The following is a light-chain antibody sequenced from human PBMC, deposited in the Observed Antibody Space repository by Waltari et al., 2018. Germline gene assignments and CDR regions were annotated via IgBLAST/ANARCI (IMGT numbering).Light chain of an antibody. V-gene: IGLV1-44*01. CDR2: SNN. CDR1: SPNIGSNT. CDR3: AAWDDSLNGLYV. J-gene: IGLJ1*01. Sequence: QSVLTQPPSASGTPGQRVTIPCSGSSPNIGSNTVPWYQQLPGTAPKLLIYSNNQRPSGVPDRFSGSKSGTSASLAISGLQSEDEADYYCAAWDDSLNGLYVFGTGTKVTVL.